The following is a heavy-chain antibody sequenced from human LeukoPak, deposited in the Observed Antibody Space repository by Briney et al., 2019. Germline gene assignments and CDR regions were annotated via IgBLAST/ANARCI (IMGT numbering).Heavy chain of an antibody. CDR1: GFTFSSYE. Sequence: PGGSLRLSCAASGFTFSSYEMNWVRQAPGKGLEWVSYISSSGSTIYYADSVKGRFTISRDNAKNSLYLQMNSLRAEDTAVYYCARVGNSGSYYYYMDVWGKGTTVTISS. CDR2: ISSSGSTI. D-gene: IGHD6-13*01. V-gene: IGHV3-48*03. J-gene: IGHJ6*03. CDR3: ARVGNSGSYYYYMDV.